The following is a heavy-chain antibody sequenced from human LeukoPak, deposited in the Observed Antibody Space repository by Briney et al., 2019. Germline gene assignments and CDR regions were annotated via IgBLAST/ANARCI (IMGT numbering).Heavy chain of an antibody. D-gene: IGHD6-13*01. CDR1: GGTFSSYA. CDR2: IIPILGVA. J-gene: IGHJ4*02. Sequence: ASVKVSCKASGGTFSSYAISWVRQAPGQGLEWMGRIIPILGVANYAQKFQGRVTITADKSTSTAYMELSSLRSEDTAVYYCARSGYSSSWNDYWGQGTLVTVSS. V-gene: IGHV1-69*04. CDR3: ARSGYSSSWNDY.